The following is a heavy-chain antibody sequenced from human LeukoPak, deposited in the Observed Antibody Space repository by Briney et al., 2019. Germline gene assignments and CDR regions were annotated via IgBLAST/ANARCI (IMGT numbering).Heavy chain of an antibody. CDR1: GGSISSGGYY. CDR2: IDYSGST. D-gene: IGHD3-16*02. J-gene: IGHJ6*02. CDR3: ARVSLYDYVWGSYRPYNGMDV. V-gene: IGHV4-31*03. Sequence: SETLCLTCSVSGGSISSGGYYWSWVRQHPGKGLEWIGYIDYSGSTYYNPSLKSRVTISVDTSKNQFSLKLSSVTAADTAVYYCARVSLYDYVWGSYRPYNGMDVWGQGTTVTVSS.